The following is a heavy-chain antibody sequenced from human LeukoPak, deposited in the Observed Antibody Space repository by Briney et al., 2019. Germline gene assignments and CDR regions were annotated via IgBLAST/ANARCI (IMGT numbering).Heavy chain of an antibody. J-gene: IGHJ3*02. D-gene: IGHD1-1*01. Sequence: GESLRLSCAASGFTVSGDYMTWVRQAPGKGLECISVIHSDGSTYYADSVRGRFTVSRDDSKNMLFLQMTSLRAEDTALYYCAREKTTDTTRYFDAFDIWGQGTMVTVSS. CDR3: AREKTTDTTRYFDAFDI. V-gene: IGHV3-66*01. CDR1: GFTVSGDY. CDR2: IHSDGST.